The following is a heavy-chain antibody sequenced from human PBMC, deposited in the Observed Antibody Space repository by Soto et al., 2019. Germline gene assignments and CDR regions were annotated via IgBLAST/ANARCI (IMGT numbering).Heavy chain of an antibody. CDR1: GYTFTNYG. V-gene: IGHV1-18*01. J-gene: IGHJ1*01. D-gene: IGHD6-13*01. Sequence: QVQLVQSGAEVKKPGASVKVSCKASGYTFTNYGISWVRQAPGQRPEWMGWISGYNGNTKYAQTLQDRVNMTTDTSTSTVYMELRSLRSDDTAVYYCARGGSSWSAEYYQHWGQGTLVIVSS. CDR2: ISGYNGNT. CDR3: ARGGSSWSAEYYQH.